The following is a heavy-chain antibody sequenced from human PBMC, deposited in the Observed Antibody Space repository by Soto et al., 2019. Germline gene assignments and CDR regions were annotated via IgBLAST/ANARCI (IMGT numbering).Heavy chain of an antibody. CDR2: ISAYNGNT. V-gene: IGHV1-18*01. CDR1: GYTLSRHG. Sequence: ASMKGSRKASGYTLSRHGISWGRQAPGQGLEWMGWISAYNGNTNYAQKLQGRVTMTTDTSTSTAYMELRSLRSDDTAVYYCARAGVYWFDPWGQGTLVTVSS. D-gene: IGHD3-10*01. CDR3: ARAGVYWFDP. J-gene: IGHJ5*02.